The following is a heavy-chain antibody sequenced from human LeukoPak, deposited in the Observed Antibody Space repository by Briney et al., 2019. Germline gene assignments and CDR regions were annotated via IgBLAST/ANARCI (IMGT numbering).Heavy chain of an antibody. V-gene: IGHV5-51*01. J-gene: IGHJ3*02. Sequence: GESLQISCKGSGYSFTSYWIGWVRQMPGKGLEWMGIIYPSDSDTRYSPSFQGQVTISADKSISTAYLQWSSLKASDTAMYYCARQYCSSTSCYYSGASDAFDIWGQGTMVTVSS. CDR1: GYSFTSYW. CDR2: IYPSDSDT. CDR3: ARQYCSSTSCYYSGASDAFDI. D-gene: IGHD2-2*01.